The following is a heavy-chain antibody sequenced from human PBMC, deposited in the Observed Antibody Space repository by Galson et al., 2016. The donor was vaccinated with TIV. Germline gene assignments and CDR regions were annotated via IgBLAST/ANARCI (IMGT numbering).Heavy chain of an antibody. CDR1: GFKFSNYA. V-gene: IGHV3-23*01. CDR2: ITGSGTTT. J-gene: IGHJ6*02. CDR3: ARIIGYWVGYYTMDV. Sequence: LRLSCAASGFKFSNYAMNWVRQGPGKGLEWVSSITGSGTTTHYAESLKGRFTISRDNSKNTLYLQMHSLRAEDTAVYYCARIIGYWVGYYTMDVWGQGTTVTVSS. D-gene: IGHD2-8*02.